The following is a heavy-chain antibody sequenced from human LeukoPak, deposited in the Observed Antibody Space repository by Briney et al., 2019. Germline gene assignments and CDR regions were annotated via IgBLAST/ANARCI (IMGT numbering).Heavy chain of an antibody. CDR3: VRNLAVAGTCFDS. CDR2: IKQDGSDR. J-gene: IGHJ4*02. CDR1: GFTFRNYW. D-gene: IGHD6-19*01. Sequence: GGSLRLSCAASGFTFRNYWMSWVRQAPGTGLEWVANIKQDGSDRNYVISVRGRFTISRDNAESSLYLQMNSLRVEDTAVYYCVRNLAVAGTCFDSWGQGTLVTVSS. V-gene: IGHV3-7*03.